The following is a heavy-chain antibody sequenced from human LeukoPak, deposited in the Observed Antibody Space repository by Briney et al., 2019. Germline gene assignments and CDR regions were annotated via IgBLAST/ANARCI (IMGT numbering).Heavy chain of an antibody. CDR1: GFTFTSSA. CDR2: IVVGSGNT. Sequence: ASVKVSCKASGFTFTSSAVQWVRQARGQRLEWIGWIVVGSGNTNYAQKFQERVTITRDMSTSTAYMELSSLRSEDTAVYYCAAETAGYSSSPGDDAFDIWGQGTMVAVSS. CDR3: AAETAGYSSSPGDDAFDI. J-gene: IGHJ3*02. D-gene: IGHD6-13*01. V-gene: IGHV1-58*01.